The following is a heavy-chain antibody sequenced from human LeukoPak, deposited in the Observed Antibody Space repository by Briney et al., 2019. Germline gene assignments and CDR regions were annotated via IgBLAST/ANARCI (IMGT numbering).Heavy chain of an antibody. CDR1: GGSISSYY. D-gene: IGHD5-18*01. CDR2: IYYSGST. Sequence: SETLSLTCTVSGGSISSYYWSWIRQPPGKGLEWIGYIYYSGSTNYNPSLKSRVTISVDTSKNQFSLKLSSVTAADTAVYYCARHRGAAARGVYYYYYYCMDVWGKGTTVTVSS. CDR3: ARHRGAAARGVYYYYYYCMDV. V-gene: IGHV4-59*01. J-gene: IGHJ6*03.